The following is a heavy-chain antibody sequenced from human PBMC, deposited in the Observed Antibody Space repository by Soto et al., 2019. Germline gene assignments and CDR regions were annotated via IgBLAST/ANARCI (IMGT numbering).Heavy chain of an antibody. CDR3: ARNKGYCSSISCYGMDV. CDR2: IYPGDSDT. J-gene: IGHJ6*02. CDR1: GYSFSSYW. D-gene: IGHD2-2*01. Sequence: GASLKISCKGSGYSFSSYWIVWVRQMPGKGLEWMGTIYPGDSDTRYSPSFQGQVTISADKSISTAYLQWNSLKASDTAMYFCARNKGYCSSISCYGMDVWGQGAAVTVS. V-gene: IGHV5-51*03.